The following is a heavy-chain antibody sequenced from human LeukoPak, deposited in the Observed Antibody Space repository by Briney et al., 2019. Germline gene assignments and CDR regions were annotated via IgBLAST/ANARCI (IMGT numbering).Heavy chain of an antibody. J-gene: IGHJ5*02. V-gene: IGHV4-39*07. CDR2: IYHTGST. D-gene: IGHD1-26*01. CDR1: GGSLSISSSY. CDR3: ARFYSLNWFGP. Sequence: SETLSLTCTVSGGSLSISSSYWGWIRQPPGKRLEWLGRIYHTGSTYYSPSLKSRLTLSLDTSKSQFSLNLSSVTAADTAMYYCARFYSLNWFGPWGQGTLVTVSS.